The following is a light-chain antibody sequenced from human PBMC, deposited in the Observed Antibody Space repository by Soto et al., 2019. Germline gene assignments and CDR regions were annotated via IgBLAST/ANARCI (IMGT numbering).Light chain of an antibody. V-gene: IGKV1-39*01. CDR2: AAS. J-gene: IGKJ5*01. CDR3: QQDYSTLAT. Sequence: IQMSLSPSSLSASVGYRVTITCRAAESISRHLNWYQQKPGRAPDLLIYAASTLQNGVPSRFTGSGSGTEFTLTITGLQIEDFATYYCQQDYSTLATFGQGTRLEIK. CDR1: ESISRH.